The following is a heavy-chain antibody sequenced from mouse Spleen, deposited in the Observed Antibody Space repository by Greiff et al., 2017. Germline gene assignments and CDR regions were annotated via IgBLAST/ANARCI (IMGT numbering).Heavy chain of an antibody. D-gene: IGHD1-1*01. CDR2: ISSGGSYT. Sequence: EVKLVESGGGLVKPGGSLKLSCAASGFTFSSYAMSWVRQTPEKRLEWVATISSGGSYTYYPDSVKGRFTISRDNAKNTLYLQMSSLRSEDTAMYYCARRYYYGSSRYWYFDVWGAGTTVTVSS. J-gene: IGHJ1*01. CDR1: GFTFSSYA. V-gene: IGHV5-9-1*01. CDR3: ARRYYYGSSRYWYFDV.